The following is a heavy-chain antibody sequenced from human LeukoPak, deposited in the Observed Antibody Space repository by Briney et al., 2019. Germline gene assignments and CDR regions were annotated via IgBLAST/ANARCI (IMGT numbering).Heavy chain of an antibody. CDR2: IWYDGSNK. Sequence: GGSLRLSCAASGFTFSSYGMHWVRQAPGKGLEWVAVIWYDGSNKYYADSVKGRFTISRDNSKNTLYLQMNSLRAEDTAVYYCARAGGPPYYFDYWGQGTLVTVSS. J-gene: IGHJ4*02. CDR3: ARAGGPPYYFDY. D-gene: IGHD3-10*01. CDR1: GFTFSSYG. V-gene: IGHV3-33*01.